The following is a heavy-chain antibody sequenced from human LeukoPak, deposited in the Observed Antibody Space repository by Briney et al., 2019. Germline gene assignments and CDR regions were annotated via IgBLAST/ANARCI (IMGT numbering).Heavy chain of an antibody. V-gene: IGHV3-21*01. Sequence: GGSLRLSCAASGFTFSSYSMNWVRQAPGKGLEWVSSISSSSSYKYYADSVKGRFTISRDNAKNSLYLQMNSLRAEDTAVYSCARDGGGRYYDFWSGYSYFDYWGQGTLVTVSS. CDR2: ISSSSSYK. D-gene: IGHD3-3*01. CDR1: GFTFSSYS. J-gene: IGHJ4*02. CDR3: ARDGGGRYYDFWSGYSYFDY.